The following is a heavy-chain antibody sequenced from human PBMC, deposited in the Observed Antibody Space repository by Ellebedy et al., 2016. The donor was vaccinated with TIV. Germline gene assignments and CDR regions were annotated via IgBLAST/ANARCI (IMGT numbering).Heavy chain of an antibody. CDR1: GDSISGYY. V-gene: IGHV4-59*01. J-gene: IGHJ4*02. Sequence: MPSETLSLTCTVSGDSISGYYWSRIRQPPGKGLEWIGYFYSSGSGEYNPSLKIRVTMSVDTSRGQFSLRLNSVTAADTAVYYCARSGGWYTPYDYWGQGTLVTVSS. CDR3: ARSGGWYTPYDY. D-gene: IGHD6-19*01. CDR2: FYSSGSG.